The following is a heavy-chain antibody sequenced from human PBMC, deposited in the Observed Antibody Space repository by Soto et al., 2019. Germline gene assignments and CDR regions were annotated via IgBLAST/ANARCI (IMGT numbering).Heavy chain of an antibody. CDR3: ATGFSSANDY. V-gene: IGHV1-18*01. Sequence: ASLKVSCKASGYTFTSYGISWVRQAPGQGLEWMGCISADNGNTNYAQKLQGRVTMTTDTSTDTAYMELSSLRSEDTAVYYCATGFSSANDYWGQGTLVTVSS. CDR1: GYTFTSYG. D-gene: IGHD3-10*01. CDR2: ISADNGNT. J-gene: IGHJ4*02.